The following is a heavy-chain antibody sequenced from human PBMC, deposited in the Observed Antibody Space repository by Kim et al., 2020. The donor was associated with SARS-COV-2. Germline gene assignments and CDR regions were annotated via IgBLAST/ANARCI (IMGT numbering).Heavy chain of an antibody. V-gene: IGHV4-39*01. Sequence: SETLSLTCTVSGCSISSSSHYWGWNCQPPGKGLEWIGSIYYSGCACYNPSLKSRVTISVDTSKDQFSLKLSSVTAADTAVYYCAFCSSTSCYEGGLYFQHWVQG. D-gene: IGHD2-2*01. CDR3: AFCSSTSCYEGGLYFQH. J-gene: IGHJ1*01. CDR2: IYYSGCA. CDR1: GCSISSSSHY.